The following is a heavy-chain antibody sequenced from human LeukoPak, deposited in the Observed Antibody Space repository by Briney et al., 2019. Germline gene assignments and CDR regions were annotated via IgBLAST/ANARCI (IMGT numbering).Heavy chain of an antibody. V-gene: IGHV4-34*01. Sequence: SETLSLTCAVYGGSFSGYYWSWIRQPPGKGLEWIGEINYSGSTNYNPSLKSRVTISVDTSKNQFSLKLSSVTAADTAVYYCARSQVVPATIYYMDVWGKGTTVTVSS. D-gene: IGHD2-2*02. CDR2: INYSGST. J-gene: IGHJ6*03. CDR3: ARSQVVPATIYYMDV. CDR1: GGSFSGYY.